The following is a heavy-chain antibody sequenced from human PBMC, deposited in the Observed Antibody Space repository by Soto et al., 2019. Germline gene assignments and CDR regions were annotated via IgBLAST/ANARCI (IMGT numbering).Heavy chain of an antibody. CDR1: GFTFSSYA. J-gene: IGHJ6*02. D-gene: IGHD3-3*01. CDR3: ARDIILVFGVVIRSPYYYYYGMDV. V-gene: IGHV3-30-3*01. CDR2: ISYDGSNK. Sequence: PGGSLRLSCAASGFTFSSYAMHWVRQAPGKGLEWVAVISYDGSNKYYADSVKGRFTISRDNSKNTLYLQMNSLRAEDTAVYYCARDIILVFGVVIRSPYYYYYGMDVWGQGTTVTVSS.